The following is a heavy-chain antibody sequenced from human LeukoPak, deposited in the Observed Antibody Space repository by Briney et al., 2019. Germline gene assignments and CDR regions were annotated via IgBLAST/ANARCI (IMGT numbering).Heavy chain of an antibody. CDR1: GFTFSSYW. J-gene: IGHJ4*02. V-gene: IGHV3-7*01. CDR3: ARDPTPVAGTFGPRGFDY. CDR2: IKQDGSEK. Sequence: QPGGSLRLSCAASGFTFSSYWMHWVRQAPGKGLEWVANIKQDGSEKYYVDSVKGRFTISRDNAKNSLYLQMNSLRAEDTAVYYCARDPTPVAGTFGPRGFDYWGQGTPVTVSS. D-gene: IGHD6-19*01.